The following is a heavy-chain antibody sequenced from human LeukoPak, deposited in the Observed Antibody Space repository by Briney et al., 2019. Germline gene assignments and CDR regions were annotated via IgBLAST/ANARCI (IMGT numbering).Heavy chain of an antibody. D-gene: IGHD3-22*01. J-gene: IGHJ3*02. CDR3: ARGGGYDSSGYFDAFDI. CDR2: IILIFGTA. Sequence: SVRVSSTPSVCTFTTYAISWVRQAPGQGGEGRGGIILIFGTANYEQKFQGRVTITAVESTSTAYMELSSLRSEDTAVYYCARGGGYDSSGYFDAFDIWGQGTMVTVSS. V-gene: IGHV1-69*13. CDR1: VCTFTTYA.